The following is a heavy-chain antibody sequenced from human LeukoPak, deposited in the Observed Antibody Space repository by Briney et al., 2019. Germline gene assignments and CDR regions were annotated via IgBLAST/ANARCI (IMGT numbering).Heavy chain of an antibody. V-gene: IGHV4-38-2*02. J-gene: IGHJ4*02. D-gene: IGHD1-26*01. Sequence: SETLSLTCTVSGYSISSGYYWGWIRQPPGKGLEWIGSIYHSGSTYYNPSLKSRVTISVDTSKNQFSLKLSSVTAADTAVYYCARDSGSIVGADYWGQGTLVTVSS. CDR2: IYHSGST. CDR1: GYSISSGYY. CDR3: ARDSGSIVGADY.